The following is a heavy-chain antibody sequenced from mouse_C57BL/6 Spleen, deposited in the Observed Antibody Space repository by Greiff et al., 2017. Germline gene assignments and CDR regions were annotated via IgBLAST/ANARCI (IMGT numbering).Heavy chain of an antibody. CDR1: GYAFSSSW. Sequence: VQLQQSGAELVKPGASVKISCKASGYAFSSSWMNWVKQRPGKGLEWIGQIYPGDGDTNYNGKFKGKATLTADNSSSTAYMQLSSLTSEDSAVYFCARRTTVVATKGYYFDYWGKGTTLTVSS. D-gene: IGHD1-1*01. V-gene: IGHV1-80*01. CDR3: ARRTTVVATKGYYFDY. CDR2: IYPGDGDT. J-gene: IGHJ2*01.